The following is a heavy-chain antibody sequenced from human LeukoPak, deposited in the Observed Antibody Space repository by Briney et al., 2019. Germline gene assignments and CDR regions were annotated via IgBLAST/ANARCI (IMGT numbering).Heavy chain of an antibody. V-gene: IGHV3-48*04. CDR1: GFTFSSYS. CDR3: ARLRGYSYGYGDF. Sequence: PGGSLRLSCAASGFTFSSYSMNWVRQAPGKALEWVSYISSSGGTIDYADSVRGRFTISRDNAKNSLYLQMNSLRAEDTAVYYCARLRGYSYGYGDFWGRGTLVTVSS. D-gene: IGHD5-18*01. J-gene: IGHJ4*02. CDR2: ISSSGGTI.